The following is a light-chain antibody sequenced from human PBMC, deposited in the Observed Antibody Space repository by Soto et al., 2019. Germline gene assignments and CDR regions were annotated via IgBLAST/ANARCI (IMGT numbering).Light chain of an antibody. V-gene: IGLV2-14*01. CDR2: NVY. CDR3: TSYTNRYTYV. Sequence: QSVLTQPASVSGSPGQSITISCTGTSSDVGGYDYVGWYQQHPGKAPKLMIYNVYNRPSGVSFRCSGSKSGNTASLTISGLQTEDEADYYCTSYTNRYTYVFGTGTKVTVL. J-gene: IGLJ1*01. CDR1: SSDVGGYDY.